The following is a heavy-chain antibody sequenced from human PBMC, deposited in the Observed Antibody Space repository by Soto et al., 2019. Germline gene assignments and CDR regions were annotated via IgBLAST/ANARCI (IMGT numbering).Heavy chain of an antibody. Sequence: QVQLVESGGGVDQHGRSLRLSCAASGFSFSSYAMHWVRQAPVKGLEWVAVISYDGSNKYYADSVKGRFTISRDNSKNTLYLQMNSLRAEDSAAYYCAPVTAMATELGYWGPGTLVTVSS. CDR1: GFSFSSYA. CDR2: ISYDGSNK. D-gene: IGHD5-18*01. V-gene: IGHV3-30-3*01. CDR3: APVTAMATELGY. J-gene: IGHJ4*02.